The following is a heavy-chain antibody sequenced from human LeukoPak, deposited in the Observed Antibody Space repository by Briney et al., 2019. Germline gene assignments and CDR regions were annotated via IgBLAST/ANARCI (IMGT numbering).Heavy chain of an antibody. J-gene: IGHJ5*02. V-gene: IGHV4-39*07. CDR2: IYFYSGST. CDR1: GGSISSSTYF. D-gene: IGHD3-10*01. Sequence: SETLSLTCTVSGGSISSSTYFWGWIRQPPGKGLEWIGSIYFYSGSTYYNPSLKSRVTISVDTSKNQFSLRLSSVTAADTAVYYCARGRGEGRGISMVRGVRAPSYNWFDPWGHGTLVTVSS. CDR3: ARGRGEGRGISMVRGVRAPSYNWFDP.